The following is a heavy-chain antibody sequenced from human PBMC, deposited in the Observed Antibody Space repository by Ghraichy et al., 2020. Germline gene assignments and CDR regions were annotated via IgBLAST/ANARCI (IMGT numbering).Heavy chain of an antibody. CDR2: IFHTGST. Sequence: SETLSLTCSVSNYSISSGYHWAWVRQRPGKGLEWIASIFHTGSTTYNPSLQSRVTISVDTSRNQFYLRLRSVTAADTVVYHCAREDRLLLVHWGPGSQVTVSS. CDR3: AREDRLLLVH. CDR1: NYSISSGYH. J-gene: IGHJ4*02. D-gene: IGHD3-10*01. V-gene: IGHV4-38-2*02.